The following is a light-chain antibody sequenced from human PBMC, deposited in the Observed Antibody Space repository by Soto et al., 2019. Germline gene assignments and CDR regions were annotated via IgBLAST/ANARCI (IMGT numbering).Light chain of an antibody. CDR2: GNS. V-gene: IGLV1-40*01. CDR3: QSYDSCLIVFYV. CDR1: SSNIGAGYD. Sequence: QSVLTQPPSVSGAPGQRVTISCTGSSSNIGAGYDVHWYQQLPGTAPKLLIYGNSNRPSGVPDRFSGSKSGTSASLAITGLQAEDEADYYCQSYDSCLIVFYVFGTGSKVTVL. J-gene: IGLJ1*01.